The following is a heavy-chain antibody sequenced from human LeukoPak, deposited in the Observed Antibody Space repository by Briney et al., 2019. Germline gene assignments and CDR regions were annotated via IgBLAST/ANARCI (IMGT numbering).Heavy chain of an antibody. CDR1: GFTFSSYG. J-gene: IGHJ4*02. D-gene: IGHD3-22*01. Sequence: GGSLRLPCAASGFTFSSYGMNWVRQAPGKGLKWISYISSDSSTIYYADSVKGRFTISRDNAKNSLYLQMNSLRAEDTAVYYCARVLHKRMYDSTTYFPYWGQGILVTVSS. CDR2: ISSDSSTI. V-gene: IGHV3-48*01. CDR3: ARVLHKRMYDSTTYFPY.